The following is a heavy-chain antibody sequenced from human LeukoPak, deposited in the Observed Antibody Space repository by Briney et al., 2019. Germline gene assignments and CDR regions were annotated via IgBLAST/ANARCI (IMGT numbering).Heavy chain of an antibody. D-gene: IGHD4-23*01. V-gene: IGHV3-30*02. CDR2: IRNDGSKK. CDR1: GFSFNTYG. Sequence: GGSLRLSCVASGFSFNTYGMHWVRQAPGKGPEGVAFIRNDGSKKFYADALKGRFTISRDNSKNTLYLQVNSLRLDDTAVYYCAKRDNGGDSGIDYWGQGTLVTVSS. CDR3: AKRDNGGDSGIDY. J-gene: IGHJ4*02.